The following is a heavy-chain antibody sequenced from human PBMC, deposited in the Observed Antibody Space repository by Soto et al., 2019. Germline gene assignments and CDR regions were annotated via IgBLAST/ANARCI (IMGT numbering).Heavy chain of an antibody. V-gene: IGHV3-15*07. CDR2: IKSKTDGGTT. CDR1: GFTFSNAW. J-gene: IGHJ5*02. D-gene: IGHD6-13*01. CDR3: TTLSTAAAGNHWFDP. Sequence: GGSLGLSCAASGFTFSNAWMNWVRQAPGKGLEWVGRIKSKTDGGTTDYAAPVKGRFTISRDDSKNTLYLQMNSLKTEDTAMYYCTTLSTAAAGNHWFDPWGQGTLVTVSS.